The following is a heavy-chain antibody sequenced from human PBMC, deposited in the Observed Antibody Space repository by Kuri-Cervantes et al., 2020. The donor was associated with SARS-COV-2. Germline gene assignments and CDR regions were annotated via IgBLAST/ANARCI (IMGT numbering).Heavy chain of an antibody. CDR1: GFTFSSYA. CDR3: ARSPGAYFDY. D-gene: IGHD3-10*01. CDR2: ISYDGSNK. Sequence: GGSLRFPCAASGFTFSSYAMHWVRQAPGKGLEWVAVISYDGSNKYYADSVKGRFTITRDNSKNTLYLQMNSLRAEDTAVYYCARSPGAYFDYWGQGTLVTVSS. J-gene: IGHJ4*02. V-gene: IGHV3-30*04.